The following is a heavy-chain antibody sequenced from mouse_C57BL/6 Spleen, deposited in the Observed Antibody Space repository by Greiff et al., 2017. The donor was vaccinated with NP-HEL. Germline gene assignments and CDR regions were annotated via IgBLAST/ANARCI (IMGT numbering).Heavy chain of an antibody. J-gene: IGHJ3*01. V-gene: IGHV2-6-1*01. CDR3: ARHEGYGGNYPFAY. CDR1: GFSLTSYG. CDR2: IWSDGST. Sequence: VMLVESGPGLVAPSQSLSITCTVSGFSLTSYGVHWVRQPPGKGLEWLVVIWSDGSTTYNSALKSRLSISKDNSKSQVFLKMNSLQTDDTAMYYCARHEGYGGNYPFAYWGQGTLVTVSA. D-gene: IGHD2-1*01.